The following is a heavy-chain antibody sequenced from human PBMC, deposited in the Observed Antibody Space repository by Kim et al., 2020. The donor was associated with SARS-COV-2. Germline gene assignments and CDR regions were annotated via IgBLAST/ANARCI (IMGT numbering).Heavy chain of an antibody. CDR3: ARVGGIVGAPTLYSFDC. V-gene: IGHV1-46*01. Sequence: FQGRVTLTRDTSTSTVYMELSSLGSEDTAVYYCARVGGIVGAPTLYSFDCWGQGTLVTVSS. J-gene: IGHJ4*02. D-gene: IGHD1-26*01.